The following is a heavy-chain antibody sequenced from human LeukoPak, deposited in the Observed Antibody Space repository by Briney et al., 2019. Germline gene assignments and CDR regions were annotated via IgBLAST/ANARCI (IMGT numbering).Heavy chain of an antibody. CDR2: IIPIFGTA. J-gene: IGHJ5*02. D-gene: IGHD3-3*01. Sequence: SVKVSCKASGGTFSSYAISWVRQAPGQGLEWMGGIIPIFGTANYAQKFQGRVTITADESTSTAYMELSSLRSEDTAAYYCARDKSSIFGVVTRNWFDPWGQGTLVTVSS. CDR1: GGTFSSYA. CDR3: ARDKSSIFGVVTRNWFDP. V-gene: IGHV1-69*13.